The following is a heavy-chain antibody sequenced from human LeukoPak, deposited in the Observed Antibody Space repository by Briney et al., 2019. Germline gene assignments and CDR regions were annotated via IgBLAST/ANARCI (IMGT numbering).Heavy chain of an antibody. CDR1: GFTFSTYP. V-gene: IGHV3-64D*06. CDR2: ITSNGGST. Sequence: GRSLRLSCSASGFTFSTYPMHSVRQPPGKGLEFVSAITSNGGSTYYADSVKGRFTISRDNSKNTLFLQMSSLGAEDTAVYYCAIAAALSRWGQGTLVTVSS. D-gene: IGHD6-13*01. CDR3: AIAAALSR. J-gene: IGHJ4*02.